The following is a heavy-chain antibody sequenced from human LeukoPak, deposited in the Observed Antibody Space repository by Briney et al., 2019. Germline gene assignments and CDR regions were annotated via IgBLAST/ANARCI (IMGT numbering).Heavy chain of an antibody. J-gene: IGHJ3*02. CDR3: CSYGLDAFDI. CDR1: GGSIGSSSNDY. D-gene: IGHD2-15*01. V-gene: IGHV4-34*01. Sequence: SETLSLSCSVSGGSIGSSSNDYWTWIRQPPGKGLEWIGEINHSGSTNYNPSLKSRVTISVDTSKNQFSLKLSSVTAADTAVYYCCSYGLDAFDIWGQGTMVTVSS. CDR2: INHSGST.